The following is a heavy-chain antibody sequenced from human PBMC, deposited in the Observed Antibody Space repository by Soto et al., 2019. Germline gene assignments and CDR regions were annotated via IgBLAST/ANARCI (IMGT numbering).Heavy chain of an antibody. CDR3: ARVPIVPGIAVAGHYYYYGMDV. CDR1: GYTFTSYD. V-gene: IGHV1-8*01. D-gene: IGHD6-19*01. Sequence: QVQLVQSGAEVKKPGASVKVSCKASGYTFTSYDINWVRQATGQGLEWMGWMNPNSGNTGYAQKFQGRVTMTRNTSISTAYMELSSLRSEDTAVYFCARVPIVPGIAVAGHYYYYGMDVWGQGTTVTVSS. CDR2: MNPNSGNT. J-gene: IGHJ6*02.